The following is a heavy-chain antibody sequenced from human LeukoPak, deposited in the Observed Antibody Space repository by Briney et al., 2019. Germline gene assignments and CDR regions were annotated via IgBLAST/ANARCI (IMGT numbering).Heavy chain of an antibody. J-gene: IGHJ4*02. CDR1: GFTFRSYA. CDR2: ISSDGSDK. V-gene: IGHV3-30*18. CDR3: AKVPAGDWNFIVH. D-gene: IGHD2-15*01. Sequence: PGGSLRLSCAASGFTFRSYAMHWVRQAPGKGLEWLTLISSDGSDKYYADSVKGRFTISRDNSKNTLYLHMNSLRSEDTAVYYCAKVPAGDWNFIVHWGQGTLVTVSS.